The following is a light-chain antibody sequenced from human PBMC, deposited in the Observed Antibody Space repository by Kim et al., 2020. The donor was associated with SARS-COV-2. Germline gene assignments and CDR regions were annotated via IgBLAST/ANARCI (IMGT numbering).Light chain of an antibody. CDR3: NSRDSSGNHWV. V-gene: IGLV3-19*01. Sequence: GQTVRITCQGDSRRSYYASWYQQKPGQAPVLVIYGKNNRPSGIPDRFSGSSSGNTASLTITGAQAEDEADYYCNSRDSSGNHWVFGGGTQLTVL. CDR2: GKN. J-gene: IGLJ3*02. CDR1: SRRSYY.